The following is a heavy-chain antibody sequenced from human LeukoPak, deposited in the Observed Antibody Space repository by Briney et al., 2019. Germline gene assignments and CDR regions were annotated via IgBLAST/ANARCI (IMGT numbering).Heavy chain of an antibody. D-gene: IGHD3-22*01. CDR1: GFTFSSYG. CDR2: ISYDGSNK. CDR3: ARLSDSSTYGAFDI. J-gene: IGHJ3*02. V-gene: IGHV3-30*03. Sequence: GGSLRLSCAASGFTFSSYGMHWVRQAPGKWLEWVAVISYDGSNKYYADSVKGRFTISRDNSKNTLYLQMDSLRPEDTAVYYCARLSDSSTYGAFDIWGHGTMVTVSS.